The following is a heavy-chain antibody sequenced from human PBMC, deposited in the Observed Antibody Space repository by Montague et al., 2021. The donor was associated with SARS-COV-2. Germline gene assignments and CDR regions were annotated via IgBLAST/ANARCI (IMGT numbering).Heavy chain of an antibody. CDR3: ARLGDGVVPSPVLGVGSYYAFYYLDV. V-gene: IGHV4-34*01. J-gene: IGHJ6*03. CDR1: GGSFSTYS. Sequence: SETLSLTCAVHGGSFSTYSWNWIRQPPGKGLEWIGEIHHGGSTNYNPSLKSRVTISADTSKNQFSLKLTSVAAADTAVYYCARLGDGVVPSPVLGVGSYYAFYYLDVWGQGTPVTVSS. D-gene: IGHD3-10*01. CDR2: IHHGGST.